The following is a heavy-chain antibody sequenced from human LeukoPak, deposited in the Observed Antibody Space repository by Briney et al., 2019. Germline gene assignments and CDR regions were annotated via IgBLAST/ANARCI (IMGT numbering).Heavy chain of an antibody. CDR1: GYTFTAYY. CDR3: ARDLYVYCSSPSCYTNPLDY. V-gene: IGHV1-2*02. CDR2: INPNSGAT. J-gene: IGHJ4*02. D-gene: IGHD2-2*02. Sequence: ASVKVSCKASGYTFTAYYMHWVRQAPGQGLEWMGWINPNSGATNYAQKFQGRVTMTRDTSVSTAYMELSRLRSDDAAVYYCARDLYVYCSSPSCYTNPLDYWGQGTLVTVSS.